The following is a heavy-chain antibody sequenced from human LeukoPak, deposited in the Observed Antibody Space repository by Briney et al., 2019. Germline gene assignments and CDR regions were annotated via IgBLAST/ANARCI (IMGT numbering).Heavy chain of an antibody. CDR1: GFTFSSYG. CDR3: ARDGDGSGLYYFDY. J-gene: IGHJ4*02. V-gene: IGHV3-33*01. CDR2: IWYDGSNK. D-gene: IGHD3-10*01. Sequence: GRSVRLSCAASGFTFSSYGMHWVRQAPGKGLEWVAVIWYDGSNKYYADSVKGRFTISRDNSKNTLYLQMSSLRAEDTAVYYCARDGDGSGLYYFDYWGQGTLVTVSS.